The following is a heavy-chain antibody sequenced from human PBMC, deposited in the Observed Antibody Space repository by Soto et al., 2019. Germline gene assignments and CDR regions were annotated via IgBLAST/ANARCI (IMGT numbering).Heavy chain of an antibody. CDR1: GFTFSSYA. V-gene: IGHV3-23*01. Sequence: GGSLRLSCAASGFTFSSYAMSWVRQAPGKGLEWVSAISGSGGSTYYADSGKGRFTISRDNSKNTLYLQMNSLRAEDTAVYYCAKATKDYYGSGSYYSSGDYWGQGTLVTVSS. CDR3: AKATKDYYGSGSYYSSGDY. D-gene: IGHD3-10*01. CDR2: ISGSGGST. J-gene: IGHJ4*02.